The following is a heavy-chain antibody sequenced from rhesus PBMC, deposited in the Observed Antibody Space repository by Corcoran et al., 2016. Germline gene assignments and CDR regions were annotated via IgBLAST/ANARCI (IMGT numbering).Heavy chain of an antibody. D-gene: IGHD6-25*01. CDR2: ISVSGGST. CDR3: ARFGASWRGSWNPGGADAFDF. CDR1: GGSISSNY. V-gene: IGHV4-173*01. J-gene: IGHJ3*01. Sequence: QLQLQESGPGLVKPSETLSLTCAVSGGSISSNYWSWIRQPPGKGLEWIGRISVSGGSTDYNPSLKSRVTILTDTSKNQFFLKLSSVIAADTAVYYCARFGASWRGSWNPGGADAFDFWGQGLRVTVSS.